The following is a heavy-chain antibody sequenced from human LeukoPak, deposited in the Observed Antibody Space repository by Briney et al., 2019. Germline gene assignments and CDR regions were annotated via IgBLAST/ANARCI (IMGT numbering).Heavy chain of an antibody. CDR3: ARLLPHYYYDSSGYSDY. V-gene: IGHV1-46*01. CDR1: GYTFTSYY. J-gene: IGHJ4*02. Sequence: ASVKVSCKASGYTFTSYYTHWVRQAPGQGLEWMGIINPSGGSTSYAQKFQGRVTMTRDTSTSTVYMELSSLRSEDTAVYYCARLLPHYYYDSSGYSDYWGQGTLVTVSS. CDR2: INPSGGST. D-gene: IGHD3-22*01.